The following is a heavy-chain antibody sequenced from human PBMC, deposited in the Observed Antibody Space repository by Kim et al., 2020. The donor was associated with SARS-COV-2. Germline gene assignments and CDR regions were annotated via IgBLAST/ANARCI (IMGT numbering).Heavy chain of an antibody. CDR1: GFTFSSYS. Sequence: GGSLRLSCAASGFTFSSYSMNWVRQAPGKGLEWVSSISSSSSYIYYADSVKGRFTISRDNAKNSLYLQMNSLRAEDTAVYYCARDDYVWGSYRSSAFDIWGQGTMVTGSS. V-gene: IGHV3-21*01. CDR2: ISSSSSYI. D-gene: IGHD3-16*02. CDR3: ARDDYVWGSYRSSAFDI. J-gene: IGHJ3*02.